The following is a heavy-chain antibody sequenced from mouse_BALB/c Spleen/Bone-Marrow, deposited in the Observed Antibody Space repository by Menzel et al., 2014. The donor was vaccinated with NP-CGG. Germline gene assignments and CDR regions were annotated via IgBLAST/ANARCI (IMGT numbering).Heavy chain of an antibody. Sequence: QLQQSGPGLVKPGASVKMSWKASGYTFTDYYMKWVKQNHGKSLEWIGDINPNNGYTFYNQKFKAKATLTVDKSSSXAYLQVNSLTSEDSAVYYCARGTRATYYWGQGTLVPVSA. V-gene: IGHV1-26*01. CDR1: GYTFTDYY. J-gene: IGHJ3*01. CDR3: ARGTRATYY. D-gene: IGHD3-1*01. CDR2: INPNNGYT.